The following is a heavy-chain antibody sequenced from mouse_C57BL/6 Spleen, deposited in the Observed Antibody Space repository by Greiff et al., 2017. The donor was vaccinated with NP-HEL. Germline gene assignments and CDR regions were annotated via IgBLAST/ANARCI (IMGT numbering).Heavy chain of an antibody. CDR3: TSKNGGTGFDY. J-gene: IGHJ2*01. CDR2: ISSGSSTI. D-gene: IGHD4-1*01. Sequence: DVMLVESGGGLVKPGGSLKLSCAASGFTFSDYGMHWVRQAPEKGLEWVAYISSGSSTIYYADTVKGRFTISRDNAKNTLFLQMTSLRSEDTAMYYCTSKNGGTGFDYWGQGTTLTVSS. CDR1: GFTFSDYG. V-gene: IGHV5-17*01.